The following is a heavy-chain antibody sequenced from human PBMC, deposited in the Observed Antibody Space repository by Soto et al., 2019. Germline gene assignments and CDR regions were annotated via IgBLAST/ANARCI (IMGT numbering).Heavy chain of an antibody. CDR2: IGVGGET. CDR3: AREYCSGDRCTGLYYVDV. V-gene: IGHV3-13*01. Sequence: GSLRLSCAASGFTVSSYDMHWVRQRTGKGLEWVSAIGVGGETYYPGSVKGRFTISREDARNSVYLQMNSLTAGDTAVYFCAREYCSGDRCTGLYYVDVWGKGTTVTVSS. CDR1: GFTVSSYD. J-gene: IGHJ6*04. D-gene: IGHD2-15*01.